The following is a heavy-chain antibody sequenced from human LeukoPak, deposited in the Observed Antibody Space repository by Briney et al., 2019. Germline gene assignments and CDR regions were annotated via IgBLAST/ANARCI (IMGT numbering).Heavy chain of an antibody. D-gene: IGHD3-22*01. CDR1: GIPFSSHS. J-gene: IGHJ4*02. V-gene: IGHV3-21*06. Sequence: GGSLKLFCAASGIPFSSHSINWGRQAPGKGLEWVSSISSSSAYIYYADSVKGRFTISRDNAKNSLYLQMNSLRAEDTGWFYGARESSSDCSGYYYWLDYWGQGTLVTVSS. CDR2: ISSSSAYI. CDR3: ARESSSDCSGYYYWLDY.